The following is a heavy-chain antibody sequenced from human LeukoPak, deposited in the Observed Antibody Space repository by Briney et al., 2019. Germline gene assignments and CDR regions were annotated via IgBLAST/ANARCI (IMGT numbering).Heavy chain of an antibody. CDR1: GHTFTGYY. J-gene: IGHJ5*02. Sequence: GASVKVSCKASGHTFTGYYMHWVRQAPGQGLEWMGWINPNSGGTNYAQKFQGRVTMTGDTSISTAYMELSRLRSDDTAVYYCARASYYYDSRFDPWGQGTLVTVSS. V-gene: IGHV1-2*02. CDR2: INPNSGGT. CDR3: ARASYYYDSRFDP. D-gene: IGHD3-22*01.